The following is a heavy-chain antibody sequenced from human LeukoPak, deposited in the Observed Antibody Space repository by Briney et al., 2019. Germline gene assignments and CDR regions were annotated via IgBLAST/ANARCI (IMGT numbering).Heavy chain of an antibody. CDR1: GGSSRGYS. CDR3: ARDGLSSGWSFDY. V-gene: IGHV4-34*01. Sequence: PSETLSLTPAVSGGSSRGYSWSWVCQPPGKGLEWIGETKHSGSTNYNPSFKSLVTTSGDTYKNQFSLNLSSVTAADTAVYYCARDGLSSGWSFDYWGQGTLVTVSS. CDR2: TKHSGST. D-gene: IGHD6-19*01. J-gene: IGHJ4*02.